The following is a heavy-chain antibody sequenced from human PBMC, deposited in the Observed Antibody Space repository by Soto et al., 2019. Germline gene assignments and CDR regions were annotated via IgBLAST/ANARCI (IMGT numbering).Heavy chain of an antibody. CDR3: VKNGAYADFFDY. J-gene: IGHJ4*02. V-gene: IGHV3-23*01. D-gene: IGHD2-8*01. Sequence: EVQLLESGGGLAQPGGSLRLSCAASGFIFNSYAVSWVRQAPVKGLEWVSLISGSGDITYYADSVKGRFSISRDKFNNTLYLQMNSLRAEDTAIYYSVKNGAYADFFDYWGQGTLVTVSS. CDR1: GFIFNSYA. CDR2: ISGSGDIT.